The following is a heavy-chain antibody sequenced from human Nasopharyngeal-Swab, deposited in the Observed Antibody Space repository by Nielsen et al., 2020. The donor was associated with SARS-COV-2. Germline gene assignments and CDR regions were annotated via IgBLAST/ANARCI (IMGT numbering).Heavy chain of an antibody. CDR1: GFTFSSYS. CDR3: ARDDSYENYGMDV. J-gene: IGHJ6*02. V-gene: IGHV3-48*04. D-gene: IGHD5-12*01. CDR2: ISSSSSTI. Sequence: GESLKISCAASGFTFSSYSMNWVRQAPGKGLEWVSYISSSSSTIYYADSVKGRFTISRDNVKNSLYLQMNSLRAEDTAVYYCARDDSYENYGMDVWGQGTTVTVSS.